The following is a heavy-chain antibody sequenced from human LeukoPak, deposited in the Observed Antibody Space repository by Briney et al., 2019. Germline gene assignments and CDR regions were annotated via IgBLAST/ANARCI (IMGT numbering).Heavy chain of an antibody. CDR3: ARDQEAPRYYYDSSGYFDY. CDR2: ISYDGSNK. CDR1: GFTFSSYA. J-gene: IGHJ4*02. V-gene: IGHV3-30*04. D-gene: IGHD3-22*01. Sequence: GGSLRLSCAASGFTFSSYAMHWVRQAPGKGLEWVAVISYDGSNKYYADSVKGRFTISRDNSKNTLYLQMNSLRAEDTAVYYCARDQEAPRYYYDSSGYFDYWGQGTLVTVSS.